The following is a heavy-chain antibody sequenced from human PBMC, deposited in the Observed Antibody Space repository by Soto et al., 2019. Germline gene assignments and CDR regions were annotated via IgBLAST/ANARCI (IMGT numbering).Heavy chain of an antibody. CDR2: ISAHKGNT. Sequence: QVLLVQSGPEVKRPGASVKVSCKASGDTFSSFDISWVRQAPGQGPEWMGCISAHKGNTNFAQKFQGRVSLTTDTSVTTAYMELRSLRSDDAGFYVCTTFNFTDSGGNSHFHMDVWGTGTTVTVSS. J-gene: IGHJ6*03. V-gene: IGHV1-18*04. D-gene: IGHD2-2*01. CDR3: TTFNFTDSGGNSHFHMDV. CDR1: GDTFSSFD.